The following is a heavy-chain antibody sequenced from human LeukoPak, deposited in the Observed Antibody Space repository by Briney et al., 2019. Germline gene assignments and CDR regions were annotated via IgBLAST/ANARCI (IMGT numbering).Heavy chain of an antibody. Sequence: PSETLSLTCTVSGGSISSHNWNWIRQPPGKGLEWIGDIYNSRSPNYNPSLKSRVTISVDTSKNQFSLKLSSVTAADTAVYYCARVDSSGYYTFFDHWGQGTLVTVSS. V-gene: IGHV4-59*11. CDR2: IYNSRSP. CDR3: ARVDSSGYYTFFDH. D-gene: IGHD3-22*01. CDR1: GGSISSHN. J-gene: IGHJ4*02.